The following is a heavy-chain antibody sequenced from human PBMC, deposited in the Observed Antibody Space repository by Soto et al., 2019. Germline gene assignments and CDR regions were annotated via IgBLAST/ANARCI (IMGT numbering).Heavy chain of an antibody. CDR3: ARDRGSGSYYPYYYYGMDV. J-gene: IGHJ6*02. V-gene: IGHV1-2*02. D-gene: IGHD1-26*01. Sequence: ASVKVSCKASGYTFTGYYMLWVRQAPGQGLEWMGWINPNSGGTNYAQKFQGRVTMTRDTSISTAYMELSRLRSDDTAVYYCARDRGSGSYYPYYYYGMDVWGQGTTVTVSS. CDR1: GYTFTGYY. CDR2: INPNSGGT.